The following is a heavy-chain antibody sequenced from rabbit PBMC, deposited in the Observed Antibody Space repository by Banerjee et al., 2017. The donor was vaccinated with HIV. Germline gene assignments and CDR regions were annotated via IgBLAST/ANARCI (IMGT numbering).Heavy chain of an antibody. V-gene: IGHV1S45*01. Sequence: QEQLVESGGGLVQPEGSLTLTCKASGFTLSSYWMWWVRQAPGKGLEWIACIGAGSSGSTNYASWAKGRFTISKTSSTTVTLQMTSLTAADTATYICARDFTLWGPGTLVTVS. CDR3: ARDFTL. CDR2: IGAGSSGST. J-gene: IGHJ4*01. CDR1: GFTLSSYW.